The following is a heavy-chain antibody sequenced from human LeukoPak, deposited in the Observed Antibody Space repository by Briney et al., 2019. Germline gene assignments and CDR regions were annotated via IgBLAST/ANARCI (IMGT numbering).Heavy chain of an antibody. V-gene: IGHV3-23*01. J-gene: IGHJ4*02. D-gene: IGHD3-22*01. CDR3: AKETNYFDSSGYYLDY. CDR2: ISGSGGST. CDR1: GFTFSSYA. Sequence: GGSLRLSCAASGFTFSSYAMSWVRQAPGKGLEWVSAISGSGGSTYYADSVKGRFTISRDNSKNTLYLQMNSLRAEDTAVYYCAKETNYFDSSGYYLDYWGQGTLVTVSS.